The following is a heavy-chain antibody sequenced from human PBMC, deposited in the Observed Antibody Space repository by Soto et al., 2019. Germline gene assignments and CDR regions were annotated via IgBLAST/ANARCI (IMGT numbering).Heavy chain of an antibody. CDR1: GGTFSSYA. D-gene: IGHD3-22*01. V-gene: IGHV1-3*01. Sequence: GASVKVSCKASGGTFSSYAISWVRQAPGQRLEWMGWINAGNGNTKYSQKFQGRVTITRDTSASTAYMELSSLRSEDTAVYYCAREVYYDSSGYPIDYWGQGTLVTVSS. CDR2: INAGNGNT. J-gene: IGHJ4*02. CDR3: AREVYYDSSGYPIDY.